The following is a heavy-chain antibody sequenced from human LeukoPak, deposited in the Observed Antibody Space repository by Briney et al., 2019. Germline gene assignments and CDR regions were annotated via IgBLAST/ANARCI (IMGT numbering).Heavy chain of an antibody. D-gene: IGHD1/OR15-1a*01. Sequence: PGRSLRLSCAASGFTFSSYAMHWVRQAPGKGLEWVAVISYDGSNKYYADSVKGRFTISRDNSKNTLYLQMNSLRAEDTAVYYCARGAWNIVPDLMYYFDYWGQGTLVTVSS. CDR3: ARGAWNIVPDLMYYFDY. CDR2: ISYDGSNK. V-gene: IGHV3-30-3*01. J-gene: IGHJ4*02. CDR1: GFTFSSYA.